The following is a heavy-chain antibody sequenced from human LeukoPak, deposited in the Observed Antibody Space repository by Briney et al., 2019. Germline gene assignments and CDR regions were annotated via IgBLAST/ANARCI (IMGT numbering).Heavy chain of an antibody. CDR2: INTDTGNP. V-gene: IGHV7-4-1*02. Sequence: GASVKVSCKASGYSFTNYAMNWVRQAPGQGLVWMGWINTDTGNPTYAQGFTGRFVFSLDTSVSTAYLQISSLKAEDTAVYYCARSYSSSWYDEYYYYYYMDVWGKGTTVTVSS. CDR1: GYSFTNYA. CDR3: ARSYSSSWYDEYYYYYYMDV. D-gene: IGHD6-13*01. J-gene: IGHJ6*03.